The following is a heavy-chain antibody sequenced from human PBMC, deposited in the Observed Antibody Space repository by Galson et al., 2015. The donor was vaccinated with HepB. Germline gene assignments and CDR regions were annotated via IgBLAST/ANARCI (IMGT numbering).Heavy chain of an antibody. D-gene: IGHD5-18*01. CDR3: ARDGKLYEDTAMAYLDY. CDR1: GFTFRSHA. J-gene: IGHJ4*02. V-gene: IGHV3-30*04. Sequence: SLRLSCAASGFTFRSHAMHWVRQGPGKGLEWVAVISYDGNNKYYADSVKGRFTISRDNSKNTLYLQMSSLRPEDTAVYYCARDGKLYEDTAMAYLDYWGQGTLVSVSS. CDR2: ISYDGNNK.